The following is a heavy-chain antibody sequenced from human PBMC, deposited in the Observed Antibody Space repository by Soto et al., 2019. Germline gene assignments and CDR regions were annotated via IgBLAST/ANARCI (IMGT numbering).Heavy chain of an antibody. V-gene: IGHV3-23*01. CDR2: ISAGGSDT. CDR3: ARIPIWCGSSSCYTEGFDS. Sequence: EVQLLDSGGGWVQPGGSLRLSCVASGFVFSDYAMSWVRQAPGKGLEWVSAISAGGSDTYYADSVKGRFTVSRVNSKNTLSLQKNTLRAEDTAIYYCARIPIWCGSSSCYTEGFDSWGQGTLVTVSS. J-gene: IGHJ4*02. CDR1: GFVFSDYA. D-gene: IGHD2-2*01.